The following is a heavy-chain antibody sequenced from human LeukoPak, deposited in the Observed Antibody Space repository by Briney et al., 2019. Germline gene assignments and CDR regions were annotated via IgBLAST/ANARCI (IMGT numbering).Heavy chain of an antibody. D-gene: IGHD2-2*01. Sequence: GGSLRLSCAASGFTFSSYAMSWVRQAPGKGLEWVSAISGSGGSTYYADSVKGRFTISRDNSKNTLYLQMNSLRAEDTAVYYCAKSLVGYQRQRDAFDIWGQGTMVTVSS. J-gene: IGHJ3*02. V-gene: IGHV3-23*01. CDR1: GFTFSSYA. CDR3: AKSLVGYQRQRDAFDI. CDR2: ISGSGGST.